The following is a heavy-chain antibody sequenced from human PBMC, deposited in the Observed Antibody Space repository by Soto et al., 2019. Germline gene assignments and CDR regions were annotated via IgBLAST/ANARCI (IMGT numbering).Heavy chain of an antibody. V-gene: IGHV3-23*01. CDR1: GFTFSSYA. J-gene: IGHJ3*02. Sequence: PGVSLRLSCAASGFTFSSYAMSWVRQAPGKGLEWVSAISGSGGSTYYADSVKGRFTISRDNSKNTLYLQMNSLRAEDTAVYYCEKDLVATHPRDAFDIWGQGTMVNVSS. D-gene: IGHD5-12*01. CDR3: EKDLVATHPRDAFDI. CDR2: ISGSGGST.